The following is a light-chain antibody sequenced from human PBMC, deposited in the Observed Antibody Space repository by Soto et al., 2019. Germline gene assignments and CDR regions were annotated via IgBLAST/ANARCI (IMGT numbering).Light chain of an antibody. V-gene: IGKV1-8*01. CDR1: QGISSY. CDR2: AAS. J-gene: IGKJ4*01. CDR3: QQYYSYPLLT. Sequence: AIRMTQSPSSLSASTGDRVTITCRASQGISSYLAWYQQKPGKAPKLLIYAASTLQSGVPSRLSGSGSGTDFTLTISCLQSEDFATYYCQQYYSYPLLTFGGGTKVDIK.